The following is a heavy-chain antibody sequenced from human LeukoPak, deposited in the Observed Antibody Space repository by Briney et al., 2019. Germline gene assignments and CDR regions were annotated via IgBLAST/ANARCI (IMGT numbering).Heavy chain of an antibody. CDR1: GGTFSSYA. Sequence: ASVKVSCKASGGTFSSYAISWVRQAPGHGLEWMGGIIPIFGTANYAQKFQRRVTMTTDTSTSTAYMELRSLRSDDTAVYYCARGVVRSSGPLGAFDIWGQGTMVTVSS. D-gene: IGHD3-22*01. J-gene: IGHJ3*02. CDR3: ARGVVRSSGPLGAFDI. CDR2: IIPIFGTA. V-gene: IGHV1-69*05.